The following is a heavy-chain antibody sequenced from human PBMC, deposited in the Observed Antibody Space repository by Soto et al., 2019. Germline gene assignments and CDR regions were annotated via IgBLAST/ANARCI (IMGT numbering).Heavy chain of an antibody. Sequence: ASVKVSCKASGGTFSSYGISWVRQAPGQGLEWMGGIIPIFGTANYAQKFQGRVTITADESTSTAYMELSSLRSEDTAVYYCARAEGDGYNPLDYWGQGTLVNVSS. CDR1: GGTFSSYG. D-gene: IGHD5-12*01. V-gene: IGHV1-69*13. CDR2: IIPIFGTA. J-gene: IGHJ4*02. CDR3: ARAEGDGYNPLDY.